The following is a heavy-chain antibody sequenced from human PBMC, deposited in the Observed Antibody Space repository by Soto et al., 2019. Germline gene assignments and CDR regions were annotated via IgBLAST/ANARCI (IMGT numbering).Heavy chain of an antibody. CDR3: ARVMSGSYLGHGYYFDY. CDR1: GFTFTGYY. J-gene: IGHJ4*02. V-gene: IGHV1-2*02. CDR2: IDPNSGGT. Sequence: ASVKVSCKASGFTFTGYYMHWVRQAPGQGLEWMGWIDPNSGGTDYAQKFQGRVTMTRDTSISTAYMELSRLRVDDTAVYYCARVMSGSYLGHGYYFDYWGQGTLVTVSS. D-gene: IGHD1-26*01.